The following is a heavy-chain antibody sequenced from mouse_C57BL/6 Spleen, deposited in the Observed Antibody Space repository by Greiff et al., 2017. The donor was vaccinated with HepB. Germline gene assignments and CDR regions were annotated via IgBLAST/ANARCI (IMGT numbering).Heavy chain of an antibody. J-gene: IGHJ2*01. Sequence: EVKLQESGPGLVKPSPSLSLTCSVTGYSITSGYYWNWIRQFPGNKLEWMGYISYDGSNNYNPSLKNRISITRDTSKNQFFLKLNSVTTEDTATYYCARGRDYGSRYFDYWGQGTTLTVSS. CDR1: GYSITSGYY. CDR2: ISYDGSN. V-gene: IGHV3-6*01. CDR3: ARGRDYGSRYFDY. D-gene: IGHD1-1*01.